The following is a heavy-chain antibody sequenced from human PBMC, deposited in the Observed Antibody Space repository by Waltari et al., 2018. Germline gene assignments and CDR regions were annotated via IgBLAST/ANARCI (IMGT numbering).Heavy chain of an antibody. CDR2: IIPIVGTA. CDR1: GGTFSSYA. J-gene: IGHJ4*02. D-gene: IGHD6-6*01. V-gene: IGHV1-69*14. Sequence: QVQLVQSGAEVKKPGSSVKVSCKASGGTFSSYAISWVRQAPGQGLEWMGGIIPIVGTANYAQKFQGRVTITADKSTSTAYMELSSLRSEDTAVYYCARSRGYSSSSGVTFDYWGQGTLVIVSS. CDR3: ARSRGYSSSSGVTFDY.